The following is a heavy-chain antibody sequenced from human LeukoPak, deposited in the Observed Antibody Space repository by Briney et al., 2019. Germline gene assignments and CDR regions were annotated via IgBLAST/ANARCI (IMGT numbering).Heavy chain of an antibody. CDR3: ARDHPYYDFWSGFDAFDN. CDR2: IYYSGST. CDR1: GGSISSSSYY. Sequence: SETLSLTCTVSGGSISSSSYYWGWIRQPPGKGLEWIGSIYYSGSTYYNPSLKSRVTISVDTSKNQFSLKLSSVTAADTAVYYCARDHPYYDFWSGFDAFDNWGQGTMVTVSS. D-gene: IGHD3-3*01. J-gene: IGHJ3*02. V-gene: IGHV4-39*07.